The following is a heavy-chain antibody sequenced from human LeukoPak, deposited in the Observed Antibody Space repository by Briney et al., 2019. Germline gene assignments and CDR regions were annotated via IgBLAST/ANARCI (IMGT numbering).Heavy chain of an antibody. V-gene: IGHV1-2*02. CDR1: GYTFTGYY. J-gene: IGHJ4*02. CDR3: ARDGEMATTPSAFDY. Sequence: ASVKVSCKASGYTFTGYYMHWVRQAPGQGLEWMGWINPNSGGTNYAQKFQGRVTMTRDTSISTAYMELSRLRSDDTAVYYCARDGEMATTPSAFDYWGQGTLVTVSS. D-gene: IGHD5-24*01. CDR2: INPNSGGT.